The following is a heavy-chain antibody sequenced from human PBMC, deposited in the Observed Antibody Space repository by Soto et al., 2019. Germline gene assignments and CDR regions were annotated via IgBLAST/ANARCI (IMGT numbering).Heavy chain of an antibody. CDR3: ARSTATIDY. D-gene: IGHD4-17*01. V-gene: IGHV1-8*01. J-gene: IGHJ4*02. CDR1: GYTFTTYD. Sequence: QVQLVQSGAEVKKPGASVKVSCRASGYTFTTYDIHWVRQANGQGLEWMGWMNPDRGHTKFAQKFQGRVTLTRDTSTNTGYMELTSLKSDDTAVYYCARSTATIDYWGQGTWVNVSS. CDR2: MNPDRGHT.